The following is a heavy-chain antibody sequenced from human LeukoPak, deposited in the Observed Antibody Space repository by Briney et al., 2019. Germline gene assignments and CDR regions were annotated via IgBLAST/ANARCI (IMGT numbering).Heavy chain of an antibody. J-gene: IGHJ4*02. V-gene: IGHV3-23*01. D-gene: IGHD3-10*01. Sequence: GGSLRLSCAASGFTFSSYAMSWVRQAPGKGLEWVSAIGGSGGSTDYVDSVKGRFTISRDNSKNTLYLQMNSLRAEDTAIYYCARKAGYYYGSGDYWGQGTLVTVSS. CDR1: GFTFSSYA. CDR3: ARKAGYYYGSGDY. CDR2: IGGSGGST.